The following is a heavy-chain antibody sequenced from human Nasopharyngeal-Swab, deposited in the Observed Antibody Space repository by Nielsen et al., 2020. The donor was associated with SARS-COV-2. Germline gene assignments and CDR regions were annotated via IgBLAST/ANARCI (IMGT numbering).Heavy chain of an antibody. V-gene: IGHV3-30*03. CDR2: ISHDGRGN. Sequence: GESLKISCAASGFTFSGNWMHWVRQAPGKGLEWVAVISHDGRGNFYADSVKGRFTISRDNSTLYLQMSSLRTEDTAVYYCARWNARGAGGNYGMDVWGQGTTVTVSS. J-gene: IGHJ6*02. D-gene: IGHD2-8*01. CDR3: ARWNARGAGGNYGMDV. CDR1: GFTFSGNW.